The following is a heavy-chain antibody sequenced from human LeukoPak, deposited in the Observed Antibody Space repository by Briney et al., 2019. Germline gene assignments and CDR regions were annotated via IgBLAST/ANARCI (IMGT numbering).Heavy chain of an antibody. J-gene: IGHJ4*02. CDR1: GFTFSSYA. D-gene: IGHD3-22*01. V-gene: IGHV3-23*01. Sequence: GGSLRLSCAASGFTFSSYAMNWVRQAPGKGLEWVSAISGSGGSTYYADSVTGRFTISRDNSKNTLYLQMNSLRAEDTAVYYCAKDPSYYDSSGYYHYFDYWGQGTLVTVSS. CDR2: ISGSGGST. CDR3: AKDPSYYDSSGYYHYFDY.